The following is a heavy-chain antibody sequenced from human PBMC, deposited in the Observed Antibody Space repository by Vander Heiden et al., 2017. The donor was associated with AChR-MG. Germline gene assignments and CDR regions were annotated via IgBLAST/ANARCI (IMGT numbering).Heavy chain of an antibody. CDR3: ARSIAEIRFYYYYGMDV. Sequence: QVQLVQSGAEVKKPGSSVKVSCQASGGTFSSYAISWVRQAPGQGLEWMGGIIPIFSTANYAQKFQGRVTITADKSTSTAYMELSSLRSEDTAVYYCARSIAEIRFYYYYGMDVWGQGTTVTVSS. D-gene: IGHD6-6*01. CDR1: GGTFSSYA. V-gene: IGHV1-69*06. CDR2: IIPIFSTA. J-gene: IGHJ6*02.